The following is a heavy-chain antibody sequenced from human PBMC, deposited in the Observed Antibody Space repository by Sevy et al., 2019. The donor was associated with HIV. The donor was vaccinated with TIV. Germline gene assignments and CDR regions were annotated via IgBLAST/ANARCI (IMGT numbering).Heavy chain of an antibody. J-gene: IGHJ2*01. CDR3: ARAADSTIPWYFDL. CDR2: ISSSSSYI. Sequence: GGSLRLSCAASGFTFSSYSMNWVRQAPGKVLEWVSSISSSSSYIYYADSVKGRFTISRDNAKNSLYLQMISLRAEDTAVYYCARAADSTIPWYFDLWGRGTLVTVSS. CDR1: GFTFSSYS. D-gene: IGHD5-12*01. V-gene: IGHV3-21*01.